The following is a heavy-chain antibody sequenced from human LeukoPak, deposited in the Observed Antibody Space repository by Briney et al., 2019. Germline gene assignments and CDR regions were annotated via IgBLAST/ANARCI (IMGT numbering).Heavy chain of an antibody. J-gene: IGHJ2*01. CDR3: ARGGQQLVLGYFDL. D-gene: IGHD6-13*01. CDR1: GFTFSNYA. V-gene: IGHV3-23*01. CDR2: ISATGDGT. Sequence: GGSLRLSCTASGFTFSNYAMSWVRQAPGKGLEWVAAISATGDGTYYADSVKGRFTISRDNAKNSLYLQMNSLRAEDTAVYYCARGGQQLVLGYFDLWGRGTLVTVSS.